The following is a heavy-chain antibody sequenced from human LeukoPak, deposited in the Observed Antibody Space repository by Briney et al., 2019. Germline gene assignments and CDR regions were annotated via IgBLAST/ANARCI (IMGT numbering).Heavy chain of an antibody. CDR3: ATVGYDYVWGSYRYKDRSFDY. CDR2: IIPIFGTA. J-gene: IGHJ4*02. CDR1: GGTFSSYA. V-gene: IGHV1-69*13. D-gene: IGHD3-16*02. Sequence: GASVKVSCKASGGTFSSYAISWVRQAPGQGLEWMGGIIPIFGTANYAQKFQGRVTITADESTSTAYMELSSLRSEDTAVYYCATVGYDYVWGSYRYKDRSFDYWGQGTLVTVSS.